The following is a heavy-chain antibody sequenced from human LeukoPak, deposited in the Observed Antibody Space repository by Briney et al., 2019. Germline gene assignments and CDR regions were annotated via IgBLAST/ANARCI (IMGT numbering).Heavy chain of an antibody. CDR3: AKLGRITMIVVVISNDAFDI. Sequence: PGGSLRLSCEASGFTFSSYYMIWVRQAPGKGLEWVSAISGSGGSTYYADSVKGRFTISRDNSKNTLYLQMNSLRAEDTAVYYCAKLGRITMIVVVISNDAFDIWGQGTMVTVSS. V-gene: IGHV3-23*01. J-gene: IGHJ3*02. CDR2: ISGSGGST. CDR1: GFTFSSYY. D-gene: IGHD3-22*01.